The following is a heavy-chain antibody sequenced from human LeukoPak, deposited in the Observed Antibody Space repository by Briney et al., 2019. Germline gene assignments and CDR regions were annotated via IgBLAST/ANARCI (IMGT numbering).Heavy chain of an antibody. J-gene: IGHJ5*02. CDR3: ARDSRNDYGDYSGFDP. CDR2: INAGNGDT. D-gene: IGHD4-17*01. Sequence: ASVKVSCTASGYTFTRSAMNWVRQAPGQRLEWMGWINAGNGDTKYSQKFQCRVTITRDTSASTAYMELSSLRSEDTAVYYCARDSRNDYGDYSGFDPWGQGTLVTVSS. V-gene: IGHV1-3*01. CDR1: GYTFTRSA.